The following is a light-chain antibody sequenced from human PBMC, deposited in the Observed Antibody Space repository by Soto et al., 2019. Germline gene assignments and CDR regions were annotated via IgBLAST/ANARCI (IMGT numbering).Light chain of an antibody. J-gene: IGKJ2*01. CDR3: QQDNSYSPT. V-gene: IGKV1-5*03. CDR1: ESVTGW. Sequence: DIQMTQSPSTLSASIGDRVTITCRASESVTGWVAWYQQKPGKAPKLLISKASTLRSGVPSRISGSGSVTEFTLTISSLQPDDFGSYYCQQDNSYSPTFGQGTRLEIK. CDR2: KAS.